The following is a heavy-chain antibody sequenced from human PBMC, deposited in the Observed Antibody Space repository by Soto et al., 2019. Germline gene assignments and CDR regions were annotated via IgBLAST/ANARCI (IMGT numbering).Heavy chain of an antibody. Sequence: PGGSLRLSCAASGFTFSSYSMNWVRQAPGKGLEWVSSIGSSSSYRYYADSVKGRFTISRDNAKNSLYLQMNSPRAEDTAVYYCAREDQLPSYWGQGTLVTVSS. D-gene: IGHD2-2*01. V-gene: IGHV3-21*01. CDR2: IGSSSSYR. CDR1: GFTFSSYS. CDR3: AREDQLPSY. J-gene: IGHJ4*02.